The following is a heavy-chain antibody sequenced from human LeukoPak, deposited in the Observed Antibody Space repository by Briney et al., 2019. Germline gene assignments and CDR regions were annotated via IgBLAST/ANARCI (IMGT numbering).Heavy chain of an antibody. D-gene: IGHD4-23*01. CDR3: ARHDGGYGGNSDY. V-gene: IGHV3-48*03. J-gene: IGHJ4*02. CDR2: ISSSGSTI. Sequence: PGGSLRLSCAASGFTFSSYEMNWVRQAPGKGLEWVSYISSSGSTIYYADSVKGRFTISRDNAKNSPYLQMNSLRAEDTAVYYCARHDGGYGGNSDYWGQGTLVTVSS. CDR1: GFTFSSYE.